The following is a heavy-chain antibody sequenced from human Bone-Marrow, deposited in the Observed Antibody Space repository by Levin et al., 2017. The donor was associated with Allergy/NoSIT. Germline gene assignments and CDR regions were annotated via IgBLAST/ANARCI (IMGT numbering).Heavy chain of an antibody. CDR3: ASGHPEYFFDP. J-gene: IGHJ5*02. CDR2: ITKDGSKK. Sequence: PGGSLRLSCAVSGFTFSDYGMHWVRQAPGKGLEWVASITKDGSKKYYLDSVKGRSTLSRDSSKNTGSLQMNRLTADDTAGYFCASGHPEYFFDPWGQGTLVIVSS. D-gene: IGHD2/OR15-2a*01. CDR1: GFTFSDYG. V-gene: IGHV3-30*03.